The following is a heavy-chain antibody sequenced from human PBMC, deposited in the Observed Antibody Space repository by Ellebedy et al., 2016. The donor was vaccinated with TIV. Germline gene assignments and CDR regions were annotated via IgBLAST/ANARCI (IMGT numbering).Heavy chain of an antibody. J-gene: IGHJ6*02. V-gene: IGHV3-30*02. CDR3: AKGAYPVPTVMAV. Sequence: GESLKISCATSGFTVSGMHWVRQAPGKGLEWVAFIRSDGYTKYYTDSVKGRFTISRDSSKNTLDLQMNSLKAEDTSVYYCAKGAYPVPTVMAVWGQGTMVTVSS. CDR2: IRSDGYTK. CDR1: GFTVSG. D-gene: IGHD3-16*01.